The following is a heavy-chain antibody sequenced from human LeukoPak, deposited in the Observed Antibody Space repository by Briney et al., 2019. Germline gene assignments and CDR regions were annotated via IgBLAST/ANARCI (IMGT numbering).Heavy chain of an antibody. D-gene: IGHD2-15*01. J-gene: IGHJ5*02. Sequence: GGSLRLSCAASVFTVSSYGMHWVRQAPGKGLEWAAVIWYDGSNKYYADSVKDRFTIYRDNSKNTLYLQMNSLRAEDTAVYYCARDYCSGGSCYRGWFDPWGQVTLVTVSS. V-gene: IGHV3-33*01. CDR2: IWYDGSNK. CDR1: VFTVSSYG. CDR3: ARDYCSGGSCYRGWFDP.